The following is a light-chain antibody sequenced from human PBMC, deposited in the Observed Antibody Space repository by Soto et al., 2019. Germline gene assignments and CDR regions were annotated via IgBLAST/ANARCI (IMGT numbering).Light chain of an antibody. V-gene: IGKV1-33*01. Sequence: DIQMTQSPSSLSASVGDRVTITCRASQAMSNSLNWYQQKPGKAPKLLIYDASNLETGVPSRFSGSGSGTDFTFTISGLQPEDCATYYCQQYDNLPLTFGGGTKVEIK. J-gene: IGKJ4*01. CDR2: DAS. CDR3: QQYDNLPLT. CDR1: QAMSNS.